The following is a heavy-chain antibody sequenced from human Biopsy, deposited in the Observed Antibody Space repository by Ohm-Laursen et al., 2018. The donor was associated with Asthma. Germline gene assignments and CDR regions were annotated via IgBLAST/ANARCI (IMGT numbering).Heavy chain of an antibody. CDR3: AKTVDYSHYYGIDV. CDR2: ISVYNGNT. V-gene: IGHV1-18*01. D-gene: IGHD4-23*01. J-gene: IGHJ6*02. CDR1: GYTFNSAG. Sequence: ASVKVSCKTSGYTFNSAGITWVRRAPGQGLEWMGWISVYNGNTKVAQKLQDRVTMITDTSTSTAYMELRSLRSDDTAVYFCAKTVDYSHYYGIDVWGQGTTVTVS.